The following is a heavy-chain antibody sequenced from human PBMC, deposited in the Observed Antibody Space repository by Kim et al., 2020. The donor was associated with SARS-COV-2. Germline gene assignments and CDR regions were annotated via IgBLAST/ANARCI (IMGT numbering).Heavy chain of an antibody. J-gene: IGHJ3*02. V-gene: IGHV3-21*01. CDR1: GFTFSSYS. CDR2: ISSSSSYI. CDR3: ARDLSRGYSYGDAFDI. D-gene: IGHD5-18*01. Sequence: GGSLRLSCAASGFTFSSYSMNWVRQAPGKGLEWVSSISSSSSYIYYADSVKGRFTISRDNAKNSLYLQMNSLRAEDTAVYYCARDLSRGYSYGDAFDIWGQGTMVTVSS.